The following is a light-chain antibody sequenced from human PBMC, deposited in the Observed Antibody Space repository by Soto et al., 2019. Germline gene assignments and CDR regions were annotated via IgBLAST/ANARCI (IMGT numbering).Light chain of an antibody. CDR2: SAS. V-gene: IGKV1-9*01. CDR1: QGMSTY. CDR3: QQLNGYQLA. J-gene: IGKJ4*01. Sequence: DIQLTQSPSFLSASVGDTVTITCRASQGMSTYLAWYQQKPGKVPKLLIRSASTLKSGVPPRFSGGGYGTEFTLTISTLQPDDSGIYYCQQLNGYQLAFGGGTNVEIK.